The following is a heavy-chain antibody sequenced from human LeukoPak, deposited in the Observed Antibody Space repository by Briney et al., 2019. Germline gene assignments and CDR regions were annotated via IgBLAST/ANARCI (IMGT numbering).Heavy chain of an antibody. J-gene: IGHJ4*02. V-gene: IGHV4-59*12. CDR3: PVYYFDSSGRMRDS. CDR1: GDSISSYY. Sequence: SETLSLTCTVSGDSISSYYWSWLRQPPGKRLEWIGYVSNIETTNYNPSLKSRVTISVDTSKNQFSLRLSSVTAADTAVYYCPVYYFDSSGRMRDSWGQGTLVTVSS. CDR2: VSNIETT. D-gene: IGHD3-22*01.